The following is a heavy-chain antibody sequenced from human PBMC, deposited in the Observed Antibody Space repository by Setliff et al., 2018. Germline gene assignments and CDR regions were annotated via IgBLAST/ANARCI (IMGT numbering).Heavy chain of an antibody. J-gene: IGHJ4*02. V-gene: IGHV3-21*01. CDR3: VAGRMWLPVGDY. D-gene: IGHD6-19*01. Sequence: GVLKISCAAFGFNFNTHTLSWVRQAPGKGLEWVSAISGNSYYINYVDSVKGRFTVSRDNDRNSVSLQMNSLRAEDTGVYYCVAGRMWLPVGDYWGQGALVTVSS. CDR2: ISGNSYYI. CDR1: GFNFNTHT.